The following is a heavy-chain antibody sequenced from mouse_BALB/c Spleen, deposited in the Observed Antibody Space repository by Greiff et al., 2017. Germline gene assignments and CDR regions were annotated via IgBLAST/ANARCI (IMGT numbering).Heavy chain of an antibody. CDR1: GYSITSDYA. D-gene: IGHD2-4*01. CDR3: ARRYDYDVYYAMDY. Sequence: EVQRVESGPGLVKPSQSLSLTCTVTGYSITSDYAWNWIRQFPGNKLEWMGYISYSGSTSYNPSLKSRISITRDTSKNQFFLQLNSVTTEDTATYYCARRYDYDVYYAMDYWGQGTSVTVSS. J-gene: IGHJ4*01. CDR2: ISYSGST. V-gene: IGHV3-2*02.